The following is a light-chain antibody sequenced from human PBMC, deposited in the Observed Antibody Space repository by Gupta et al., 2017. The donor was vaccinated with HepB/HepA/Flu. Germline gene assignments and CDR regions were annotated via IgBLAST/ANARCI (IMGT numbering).Light chain of an antibody. CDR1: QSINGY. CDR2: TTS. CDR3: EQGDTARST. V-gene: IGKV1-39*01. Sequence: IQMTPAPSSLSASVGDRVTIACRPSQSINGYLHWHQQKPVKAPKLLVHTTSTLQSGVPSRFSGSGSRTQFTLTISRIHPEDFATYYCEQGDTARSTFGQGTRV. J-gene: IGKJ3*01.